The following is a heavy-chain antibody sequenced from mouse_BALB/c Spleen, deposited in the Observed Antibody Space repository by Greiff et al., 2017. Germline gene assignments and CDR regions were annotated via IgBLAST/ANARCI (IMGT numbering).Heavy chain of an antibody. CDR1: GFTFSSYG. CDR2: ISSGGSYT. D-gene: IGHD2-4*01. Sequence: EVKLVESGGDLVKPGGSLKLSCAASGFTFSSYGMSWVRQTPDKRLEWVATISSGGSYTYYPDSVKGRFTISRDNAKNTLYLQMSSLKSEDTAMYYCARRGDDYDDYWGQGTTLTVSS. V-gene: IGHV5-6*02. CDR3: ARRGDDYDDY. J-gene: IGHJ2*01.